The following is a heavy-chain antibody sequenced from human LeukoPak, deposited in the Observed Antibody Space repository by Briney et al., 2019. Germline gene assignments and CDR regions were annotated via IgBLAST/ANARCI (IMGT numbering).Heavy chain of an antibody. J-gene: IGHJ4*02. CDR1: GGSISSGGYS. D-gene: IGHD3-22*01. CDR2: IYNSGST. CDR3: ARGEYYYDSSGPQFDY. Sequence: SETLSLTCAVSGGSISSGGYSWSWIRQPPGKGLEWIGYIYNSGSTYYNPSLKSRVTISVDRSKNQFSLKLSSVTAADTAVYYCARGEYYYDSSGPQFDYWGQGTLVTVSS. V-gene: IGHV4-30-2*01.